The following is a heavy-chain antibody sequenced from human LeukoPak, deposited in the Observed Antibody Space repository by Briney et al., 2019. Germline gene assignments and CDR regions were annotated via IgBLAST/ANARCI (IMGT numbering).Heavy chain of an antibody. CDR3: ARPRFYRGSYYGDY. Sequence: PGGSLRLSCAASGFTFSSYSMNWVRQAPGKGLEWVSYISSSSSTIYYADSVKGRFTISRDNAKNSLYLQMNSLRAEDTAVYYCARPRFYRGSYYGDYWGQGTLVTVSS. CDR1: GFTFSSYS. J-gene: IGHJ4*02. D-gene: IGHD1-26*01. CDR2: ISSSSSTI. V-gene: IGHV3-48*04.